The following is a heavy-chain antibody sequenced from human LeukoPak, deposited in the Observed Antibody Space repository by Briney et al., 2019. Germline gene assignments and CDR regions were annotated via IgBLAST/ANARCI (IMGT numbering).Heavy chain of an antibody. J-gene: IGHJ3*02. Sequence: PGESLTLSCAASGFTFNSYWMHWVRQAPGKGLVWVSRINSDGSSTSYADSVKGRFTIDRNNAKNTLYLGRNILGAEDTAVDYCVRVAAFDIWGQGTMVTVSS. CDR2: INSDGSST. V-gene: IGHV3-74*01. CDR3: VRVAAFDI. CDR1: GFTFNSYW.